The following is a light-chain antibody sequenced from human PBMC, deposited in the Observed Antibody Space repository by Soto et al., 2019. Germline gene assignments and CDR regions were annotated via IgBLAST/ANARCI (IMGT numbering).Light chain of an antibody. CDR3: QQSSSGPPFT. J-gene: IGKJ3*01. V-gene: IGKV1-39*01. CDR2: GAT. Sequence: IQLTQSPSSLSASVGDRVTIACRASQRINIYLNWYQQNPGRAPTLLIYGATTLHSGVPSRFSADGSGTDFNHTISGLQPEDFATYYCQQSSSGPPFTFGPGTKVDIK. CDR1: QRINIY.